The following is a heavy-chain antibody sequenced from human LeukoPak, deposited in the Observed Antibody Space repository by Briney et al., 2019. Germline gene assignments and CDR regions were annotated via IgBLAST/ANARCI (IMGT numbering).Heavy chain of an antibody. V-gene: IGHV4-39*01. Sequence: TSETLSLTCTVSDGSISSSNYYWAWIRQPPGKGLEWIANIFYTGNTYYNPSLKSRVTISIDTSKNQFSLRLNSVTATDTAVYYCARLNKPGWFDPWGQGTLVTVSS. CDR2: IFYTGNT. CDR3: ARLNKPGWFDP. J-gene: IGHJ5*02. D-gene: IGHD1-14*01. CDR1: DGSISSSNYY.